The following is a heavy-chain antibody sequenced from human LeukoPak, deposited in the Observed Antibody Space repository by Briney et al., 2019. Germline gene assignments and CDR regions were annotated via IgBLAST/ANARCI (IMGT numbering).Heavy chain of an antibody. CDR2: LTGRGGGT. J-gene: IGHJ3*01. Sequence: GGSLRLSCAASGFTFSTYAMSWVRQAPGKGLEWVSTLTGRGGGTYYADSVKGRFAISRGDSKNTLYLQMTSLRAEDTAVYYCAKEGGYYYDSSGHTFSDAFAVWGQGTMVTVSS. D-gene: IGHD3-22*01. CDR3: AKEGGYYYDSSGHTFSDAFAV. V-gene: IGHV3-23*01. CDR1: GFTFSTYA.